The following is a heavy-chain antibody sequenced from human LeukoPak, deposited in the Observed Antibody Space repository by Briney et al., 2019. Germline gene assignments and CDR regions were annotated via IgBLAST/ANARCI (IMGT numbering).Heavy chain of an antibody. D-gene: IGHD2-2*01. CDR1: GGSFSDYY. CDR2: INHSGST. CDR3: ARMGRRPLTQDQLAQRRCNWFDP. V-gene: IGHV4-34*01. J-gene: IGHJ5*02. Sequence: SETLTLTCAVSGGSFSDYYWSWIRQPPGKGLEWVGEINHSGSTNYNPSLKSRRTISVDTSKNQFSLQLISVTAADTSVYYCARMGRRPLTQDQLAQRRCNWFDPWGQGTLVIVSS.